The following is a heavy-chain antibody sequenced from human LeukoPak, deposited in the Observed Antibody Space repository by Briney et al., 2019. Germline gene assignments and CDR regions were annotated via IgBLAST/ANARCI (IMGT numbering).Heavy chain of an antibody. CDR3: ARVVYSGVVPSGDWFDP. CDR1: GGPISSGDYY. Sequence: KPSETLSLTCTVSGGPISSGDYYWSWIRQPPGKGLEWIGYIYYSGSTYYNPSLKSRVTISVDTSKNQFSLKLSSVTAADTAVYYCARVVYSGVVPSGDWFDPWGQGTLVTVSS. D-gene: IGHD3-3*01. J-gene: IGHJ5*02. CDR2: IYYSGST. V-gene: IGHV4-30-4*01.